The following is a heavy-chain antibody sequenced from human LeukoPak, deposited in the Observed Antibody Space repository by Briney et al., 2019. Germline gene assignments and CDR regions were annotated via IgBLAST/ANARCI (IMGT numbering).Heavy chain of an antibody. CDR3: AMRAAANDY. D-gene: IGHD6-13*01. CDR1: GGSISSSSYY. Sequence: SETLSLTCTVSGGSISSSSYYWGWIRQPPGKGLEWIGSIYYSGSTYYNPSLKSRVTISVDTSKNQFSLKLSSVTAADTAVYYCAMRAAANDYWGQGTLVTVSS. J-gene: IGHJ4*02. CDR2: IYYSGST. V-gene: IGHV4-39*01.